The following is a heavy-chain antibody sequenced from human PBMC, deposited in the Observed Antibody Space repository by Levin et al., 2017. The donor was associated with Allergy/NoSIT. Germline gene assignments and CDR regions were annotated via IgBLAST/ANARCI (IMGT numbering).Heavy chain of an antibody. J-gene: IGHJ4*02. CDR3: ARHAGGYSGYVDY. Sequence: GGSLRLSCKGSGYSFTSYWIGWVRQMPGKGLEWMGIIYPGDSDTRYSPSFQGQVTISADKSISTAYLQWSSLKASDTAMYYCARHAGGYSGYVDYWGQGTLVTVSS. V-gene: IGHV5-51*01. CDR1: GYSFTSYW. CDR2: IYPGDSDT. D-gene: IGHD1-26*01.